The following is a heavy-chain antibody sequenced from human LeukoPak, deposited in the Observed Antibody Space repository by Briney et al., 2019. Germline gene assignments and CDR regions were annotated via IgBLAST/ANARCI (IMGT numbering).Heavy chain of an antibody. CDR2: IIPIFGTA. V-gene: IGHV1-69*01. CDR3: ARFVDYGDYNFDY. CDR1: GYTFTGYY. Sequence: KVSCKASGYTFTGYYMHWVRQAPGQGLEWMGGIIPIFGTANYAQKFQGRVTITADESTSTAYMELSSLRSEDTAVYYCARFVDYGDYNFDYWGQGTLVTVSS. J-gene: IGHJ4*02. D-gene: IGHD4-17*01.